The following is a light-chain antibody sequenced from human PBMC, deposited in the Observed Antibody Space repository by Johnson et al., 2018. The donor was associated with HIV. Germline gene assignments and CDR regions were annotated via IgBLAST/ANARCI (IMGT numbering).Light chain of an antibody. J-gene: IGLJ1*01. CDR3: GTWDSSLSASYV. CDR1: SSNIGNNY. Sequence: QSMLTQPPSVSAAPGQKVTISCSGSSSNIGNNYVSWYQQLPGTAPKFLIYDNNKRPSGIPDRFSGSKSGTSATLGITGLQTGDEADYYCGTWDSSLSASYVFGTVTKVTVL. CDR2: DNN. V-gene: IGLV1-51*01.